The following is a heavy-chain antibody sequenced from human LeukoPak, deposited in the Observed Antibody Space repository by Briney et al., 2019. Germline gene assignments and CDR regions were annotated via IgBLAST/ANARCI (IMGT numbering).Heavy chain of an antibody. Sequence: GGSLRLSCAASGFTFSDHYMDWVRQAPGKGLEWVGRIRNKANSYTTEYAASVKGRFTISRDDSKNSLYLQMNSLKCEDTAVYYCAKDPEVVVAATGFDYWGQGTLVTVSS. CDR1: GFTFSDHY. CDR3: AKDPEVVVAATGFDY. D-gene: IGHD2-15*01. J-gene: IGHJ4*02. V-gene: IGHV3-72*01. CDR2: IRNKANSYTT.